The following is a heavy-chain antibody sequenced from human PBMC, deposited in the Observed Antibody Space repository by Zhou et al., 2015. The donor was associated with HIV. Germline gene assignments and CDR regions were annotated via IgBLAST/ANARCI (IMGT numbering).Heavy chain of an antibody. V-gene: IGHV3-49*04. CDR2: IRSKAYGGTT. J-gene: IGHJ3*01. CDR1: GFTFNIFG. CDR3: TTGATGGVTMIVVPRGAFDV. Sequence: EVQLVESGGGLVQPGGSLRLSCATSGFTFNIFGFHWVRQAPGKGLEWVGFIRSKAYGGTTEYAASVKGRFTISRDDSKSIAYLQMNSLKTEDTAVYYCTTGATGGVTMIVVPRGAFDVWGQGTLVTVSS. D-gene: IGHD3-22*01.